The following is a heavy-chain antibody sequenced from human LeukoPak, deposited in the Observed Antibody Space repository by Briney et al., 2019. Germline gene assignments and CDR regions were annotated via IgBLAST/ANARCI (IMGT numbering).Heavy chain of an antibody. CDR1: GFTVSSNY. CDR2: IDSGGST. J-gene: IGHJ4*02. Sequence: PGGSLRLSCAASGFTVSSNYMSWVRQAPGKGLEGVSIIDSGGSTYYADSVKGRFTISRDNSKNTLYLQMNSLRAEDTAVYFCVRVGYSYGYGDWNHFDYWGQGTLVTVSS. V-gene: IGHV3-66*02. D-gene: IGHD5-18*01. CDR3: VRVGYSYGYGDWNHFDY.